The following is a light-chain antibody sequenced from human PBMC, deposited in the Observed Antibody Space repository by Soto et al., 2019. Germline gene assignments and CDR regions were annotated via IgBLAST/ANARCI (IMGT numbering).Light chain of an antibody. CDR3: QQYKQWLPFT. V-gene: IGKV3-15*01. Sequence: EIVMTQSPGTLSVSPGERATVSCRASQSVSSSIAWYQQKPGQAPRLLIYDASTRATGIPARFTGSGSGTEFTLTISSLQSEDFAHYYCQQYKQWLPFTFGGGTKVEIK. J-gene: IGKJ4*01. CDR2: DAS. CDR1: QSVSSS.